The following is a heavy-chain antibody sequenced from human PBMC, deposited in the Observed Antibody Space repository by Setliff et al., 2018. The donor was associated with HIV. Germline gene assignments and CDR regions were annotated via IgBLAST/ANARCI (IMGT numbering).Heavy chain of an antibody. CDR2: IIPIIATT. J-gene: IGHJ4*02. V-gene: IGHV1-69*13. CDR3: ARNGPHGSGWYNYFDF. Sequence: SVKVSCKASGYTFSSYGISWVRQAPGQGLEWMGGIIPIIATTNYAQKFQDRVTITADEFTNTAYMEVSSLRSEDTAVYYCARNGPHGSGWYNYFDFWGQGTLVTVSS. D-gene: IGHD6-19*01. CDR1: GYTFSSYG.